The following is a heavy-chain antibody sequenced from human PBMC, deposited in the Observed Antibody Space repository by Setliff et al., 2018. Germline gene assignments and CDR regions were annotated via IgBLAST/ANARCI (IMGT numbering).Heavy chain of an antibody. CDR2: ISAYSGNT. Sequence: GASVKVSCKASGYTFTNYAINWVRQAPGQGLEWVGWISAYSGNTYYAQKFQGRVTMTTDTSTATAYLELRSLRSDDTAVYYCSRSVRYCTRTSCQRASGEDYWGQGTLVTVSS. J-gene: IGHJ4*02. CDR3: SRSVRYCTRTSCQRASGEDY. CDR1: GYTFTNYA. V-gene: IGHV1-18*01. D-gene: IGHD2-2*01.